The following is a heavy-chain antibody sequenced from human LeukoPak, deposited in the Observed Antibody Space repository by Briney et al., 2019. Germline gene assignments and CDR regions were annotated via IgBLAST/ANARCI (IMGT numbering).Heavy chain of an antibody. CDR2: IYYSGST. CDR3: ATPGGYCSGGSCHLN. V-gene: IGHV4-39*01. J-gene: IGHJ4*02. D-gene: IGHD2-15*01. Sequence: PSETLSLTCTVSGGSISSSSYYWGWIRQPPGKGLEWIGSIYYSGSTYYNPSLKSRVTISVDTSKNQFSLKLSSVTAADTAVYYCATPGGYCSGGSCHLNWGQGTLVTVSS. CDR1: GGSISSSSYY.